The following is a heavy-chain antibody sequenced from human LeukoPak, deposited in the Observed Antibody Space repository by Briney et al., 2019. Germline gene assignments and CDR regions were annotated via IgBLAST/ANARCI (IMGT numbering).Heavy chain of an antibody. CDR1: AFTFSPYT. V-gene: IGHV3-21*01. D-gene: IGHD2-21*01. CDR3: ARDLWHIARYGHYMDV. Sequence: GSLRLSCAASAFTFSPYTMNWVRQAPGRGLEWVSSISSSSSYIYYADSVKGRFTISRDNAKNSLYLQMNSLRAEDTAVYYCARDLWHIARYGHYMDVWGKGTTVTISS. J-gene: IGHJ6*03. CDR2: ISSSSSYI.